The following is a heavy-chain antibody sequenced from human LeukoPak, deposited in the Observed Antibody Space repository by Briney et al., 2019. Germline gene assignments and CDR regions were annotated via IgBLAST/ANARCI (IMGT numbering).Heavy chain of an antibody. CDR2: ISSAGIYM. Sequence: GGSLRLSCAASGFTFSSYTMNWVRQAPGKGLEWVSSISSAGIYMYYADSVKGRFTISRDNAKNSLYLEMVSLRAEDTALYYCSRDRQQLLDYFYHYAMDVWGQGSTVTVSS. CDR1: GFTFSSYT. CDR3: SRDRQQLLDYFYHYAMDV. J-gene: IGHJ6*02. V-gene: IGHV3-21*01. D-gene: IGHD6-13*01.